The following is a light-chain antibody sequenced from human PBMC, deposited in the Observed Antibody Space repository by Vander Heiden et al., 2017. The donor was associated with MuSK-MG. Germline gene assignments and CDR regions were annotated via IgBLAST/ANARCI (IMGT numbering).Light chain of an antibody. CDR3: MTWHISAWV. CDR1: SGINVGTYN. Sequence: QAVLTQPASLPASPGASASPTCTLRSGINVGTYNIYWYQQKPGSPPQFLLGYKSDSDKRQGSGVPSRFSGSKDASANAGILLISGLQSEDEAEYYCMTWHISAWVFGGGTKLTVL. J-gene: IGLJ3*02. CDR2: YKSDSDK. V-gene: IGLV5-45*01.